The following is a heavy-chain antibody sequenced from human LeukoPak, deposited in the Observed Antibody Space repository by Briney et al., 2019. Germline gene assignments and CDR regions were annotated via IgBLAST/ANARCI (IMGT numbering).Heavy chain of an antibody. Sequence: SETLSLTCTVSGGSISSYYWSWIRQPPGKGLECIGYVYDLGSTNYNPSLRSRATISVDTSNNQFSLKVSTVTAADAAVYYCARTYYFGSGSYRYMDGWGKGATVSVPS. V-gene: IGHV4-59*08. CDR1: GGSISSYY. D-gene: IGHD3-10*01. CDR3: ARTYYFGSGSYRYMDG. CDR2: VYDLGST. J-gene: IGHJ6*03.